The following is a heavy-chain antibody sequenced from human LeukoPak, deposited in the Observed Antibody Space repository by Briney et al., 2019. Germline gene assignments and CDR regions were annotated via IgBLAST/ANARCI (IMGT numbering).Heavy chain of an antibody. CDR2: IYYSGST. CDR3: ARVEYCDSSGYYVDY. CDR1: GGSISSYY. V-gene: IGHV4-59*01. J-gene: IGHJ4*02. D-gene: IGHD3-22*01. Sequence: SETLSLTCTVSGGSISSYYWSWIRQPPGKGLEWIGYIYYSGSTNYNPSLKSRVTISVDTSKNQFSLKLSSVTAADTAAYYCARVEYCDSSGYYVDYWGQGTLVTVSS.